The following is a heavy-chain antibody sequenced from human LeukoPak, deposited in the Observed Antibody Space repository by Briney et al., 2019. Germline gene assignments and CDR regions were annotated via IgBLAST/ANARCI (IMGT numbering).Heavy chain of an antibody. CDR2: IYYSGST. V-gene: IGHV4-59*01. CDR1: GGSISGYY. J-gene: IGHJ4*02. D-gene: IGHD6-13*01. Sequence: PSETLSLTCTVSGGSISGYYYNWIRQPPGKGLEWIGYIYYSGSTNYNPSLKSRVTISVDTSKNQFSLKLSSVTAADTAVYYCARGEDSSSWYDYWGQGTVATVSS. CDR3: ARGEDSSSWYDY.